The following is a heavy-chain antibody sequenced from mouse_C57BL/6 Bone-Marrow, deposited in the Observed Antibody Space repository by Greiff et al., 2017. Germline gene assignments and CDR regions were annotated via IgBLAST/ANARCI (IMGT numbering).Heavy chain of an antibody. J-gene: IGHJ1*03. CDR1: GFSLTSYG. D-gene: IGHD1-1*01. CDR2: IWSGGST. CDR3: AGLITTVVAHWYFDV. V-gene: IGHV2-2*01. Sequence: VQLQQSGPGLVQPSQRLSITCTVSGFSLTSYGVHWVRQSPGKGLEWLGVIWSGGSTDYNAAFISRLSISKDNSKSQVFFKMNSLQADDTAIYYCAGLITTVVAHWYFDVWGTGTTVTVSS.